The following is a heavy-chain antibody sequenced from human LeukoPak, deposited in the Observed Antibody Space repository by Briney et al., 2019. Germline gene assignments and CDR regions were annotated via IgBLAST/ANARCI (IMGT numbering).Heavy chain of an antibody. CDR1: GGSFSGYY. V-gene: IGHV4-34*01. D-gene: IGHD3-22*01. J-gene: IGHJ4*02. CDR3: ARGNYYDSSGYYYDY. Sequence: PSETLSLTCAVYGGSFSGYYWSWIRQPPGKGLEWIGEINHSGSTNYNPSLKSRVTISVDTSKNQFSLRLSSVTAADTAVYYCARGNYYDSSGYYYDYWGQGTLVTVSS. CDR2: INHSGST.